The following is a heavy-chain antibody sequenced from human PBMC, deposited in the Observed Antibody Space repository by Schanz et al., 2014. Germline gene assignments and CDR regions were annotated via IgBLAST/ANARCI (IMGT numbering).Heavy chain of an antibody. CDR2: IFTDGRT. V-gene: IGHV3-53*01. D-gene: IGHD3-10*01. Sequence: EVQLLESGGGLVQPGGSLRLSCAASGFAVDNYYMSCVRQAPGRGLEWVSIIFTDGRTYYADSVKGRFTISRDNSKNTLYLQMNSLRAEDTAVYYCAKGRFGELSAFDIWGQGTMXTVSS. CDR3: AKGRFGELSAFDI. CDR1: GFAVDNYY. J-gene: IGHJ3*02.